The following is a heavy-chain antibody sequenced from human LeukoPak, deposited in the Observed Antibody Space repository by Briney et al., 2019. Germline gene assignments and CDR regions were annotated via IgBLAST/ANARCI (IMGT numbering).Heavy chain of an antibody. CDR1: GFTLSNFW. V-gene: IGHV3-7*01. Sequence: PGGSLRLSCAASGFTLSNFWMSWVRQAPGRGLEWVANIKRDGRERSYVDSVMGRFSISRDNAEKSLYLQMNRLRAEDTALYYCARLNPCDYVDYWYFDVWGRGALVTVSS. CDR2: IKRDGRER. J-gene: IGHJ2*01. D-gene: IGHD4-17*01. CDR3: ARLNPCDYVDYWYFDV.